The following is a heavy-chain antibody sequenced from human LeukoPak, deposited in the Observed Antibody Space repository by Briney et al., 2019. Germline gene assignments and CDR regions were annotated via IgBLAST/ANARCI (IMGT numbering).Heavy chain of an antibody. J-gene: IGHJ4*02. CDR2: ISGSGGST. V-gene: IGHV3-23*01. Sequence: GGSLRLSCAASGFTFSSYAMSWVRQAPGKGLEWVSAISGSGGSTYYADSVKGRFTISRDNSKNTLYLQMDSLRAEDTAVYYCAKLFGGYLHYPFDYWGQGTLVTVSS. D-gene: IGHD2-21*02. CDR1: GFTFSSYA. CDR3: AKLFGGYLHYPFDY.